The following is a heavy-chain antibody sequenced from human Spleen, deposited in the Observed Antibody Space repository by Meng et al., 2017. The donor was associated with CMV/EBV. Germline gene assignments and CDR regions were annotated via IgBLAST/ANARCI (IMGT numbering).Heavy chain of an antibody. J-gene: IGHJ4*02. CDR3: ARGYCSGASCYIDD. Sequence: SGYTFTGHYMHWVRQAPGQGLEWMGWINPKSGGTNYAQKFQGRVTMTRDTSITTAYMELSRLTSDDTAVYYCARGYCSGASCYIDDWGQGTLVTVSS. CDR1: GYTFTGHY. V-gene: IGHV1-2*02. CDR2: INPKSGGT. D-gene: IGHD2-2*02.